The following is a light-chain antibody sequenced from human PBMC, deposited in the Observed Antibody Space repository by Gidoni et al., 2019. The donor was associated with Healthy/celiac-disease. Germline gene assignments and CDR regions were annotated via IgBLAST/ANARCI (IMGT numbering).Light chain of an antibody. J-gene: IGKJ5*01. Sequence: DIQMTQSPSSLSASVGDRVTITCQASPDISNYLNWYQQKPGKAPKLLIYDASNLETGVPSRFSGSGSGTDFTFTISSLQAEDIATYYCQQYDNLPITFGQGTRLEIK. V-gene: IGKV1-33*01. CDR2: DAS. CDR3: QQYDNLPIT. CDR1: PDISNY.